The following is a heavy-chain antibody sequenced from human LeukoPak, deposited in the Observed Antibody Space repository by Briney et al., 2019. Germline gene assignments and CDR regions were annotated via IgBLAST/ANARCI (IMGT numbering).Heavy chain of an antibody. Sequence: SETLSLTCTVSGGSISGYYWSWIRQPPGKGLEWIGYIYSSGSTNYNPSLKSRVAMSLDTSKNQFSLKVSSVTAADTAVYYCARAFLRYSSGWFGAVDYWGQGILVTVSS. CDR1: GGSISGYY. J-gene: IGHJ4*02. CDR3: ARAFLRYSSGWFGAVDY. V-gene: IGHV4-59*01. CDR2: IYSSGST. D-gene: IGHD6-19*01.